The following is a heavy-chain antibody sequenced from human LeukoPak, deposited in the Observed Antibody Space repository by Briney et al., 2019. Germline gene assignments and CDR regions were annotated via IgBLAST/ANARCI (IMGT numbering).Heavy chain of an antibody. V-gene: IGHV4-34*01. D-gene: IGHD5-18*01. J-gene: IGHJ4*02. CDR3: ARGLWYDY. CDR1: GFTFSSYV. Sequence: GSLRLSCAASGFTFSSYVMTWIRQPPGKGLEWIGEINHSGSTNYNPSLKSRVTISVDTSKNQFSLKLSSVTAADTAVYYCARGLWYDYWGQGTLVTVSS. CDR2: INHSGST.